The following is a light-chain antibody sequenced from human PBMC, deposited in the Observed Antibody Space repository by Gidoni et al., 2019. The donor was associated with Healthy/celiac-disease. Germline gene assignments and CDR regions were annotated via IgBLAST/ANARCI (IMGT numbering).Light chain of an antibody. CDR2: DAS. CDR1: QSVSSY. CDR3: QQRRNWPGT. Sequence: EIVLTQSPATLALSPGERATLSCRASQSVSSYLAWYRQKPGQAPRLLIYDASNRATGIPARFSGSVSGTDFTLTISSLEPEDFAVYYGQQRRNWPGTFGQGTKVEIK. J-gene: IGKJ1*01. V-gene: IGKV3-11*01.